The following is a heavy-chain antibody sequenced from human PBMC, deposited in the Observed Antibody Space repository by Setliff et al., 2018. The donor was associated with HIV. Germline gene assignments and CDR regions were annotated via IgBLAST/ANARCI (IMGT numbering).Heavy chain of an antibody. D-gene: IGHD3-10*01. Sequence: SETLSLTCAVYGGSFSGFYWSWIRQAPGKGLEWIGVIYYRGSAYYNLSLQSRVTLSVDTSKNSFSLHLTSVTTADTAVYFCARARGPPLPVLDFWGPGTLVTVYS. CDR1: GGSFSGFY. V-gene: IGHV4-34*01. CDR2: IYYRGSA. J-gene: IGHJ4*02. CDR3: ARARGPPLPVLDF.